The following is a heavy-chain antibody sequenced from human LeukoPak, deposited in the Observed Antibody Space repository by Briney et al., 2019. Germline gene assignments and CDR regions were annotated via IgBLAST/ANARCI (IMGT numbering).Heavy chain of an antibody. CDR2: ISSSSSYI. D-gene: IGHD1-14*01. CDR3: ASTLPRPTSYYMDV. J-gene: IGHJ6*03. V-gene: IGHV3-21*01. Sequence: PGGSLRLSCAASGFTFSSYSMNWVRQAPGKGLEWVSSISSSSSYIYYADSVKGRFTISRDNAKNSLYLQMNSLRAEDTAVYYCASTLPRPTSYYMDVWGKGTTVTISS. CDR1: GFTFSSYS.